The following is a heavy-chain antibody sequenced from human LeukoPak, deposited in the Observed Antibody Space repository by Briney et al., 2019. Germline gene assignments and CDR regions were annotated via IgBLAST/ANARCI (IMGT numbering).Heavy chain of an antibody. CDR2: ISSSSSYI. V-gene: IGHV3-21*01. CDR3: ARDLGGYCSRPSCPHGMDV. CDR1: GSTFSGYN. Sequence: GGSLRLSCAASGSTFSGYNMNWVRQAPGKGLEWVSSISSSSSYIYYTDSVQGRFTISRDNAKNSLYLQMNSLRAEDTAVYYCARDLGGYCSRPSCPHGMDVWGRGTTVTVSS. J-gene: IGHJ6*02. D-gene: IGHD2-2*01.